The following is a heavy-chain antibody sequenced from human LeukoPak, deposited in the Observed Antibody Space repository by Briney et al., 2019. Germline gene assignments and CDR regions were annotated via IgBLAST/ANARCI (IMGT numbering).Heavy chain of an antibody. CDR3: ARERGVEWEKPYMDV. D-gene: IGHD1-26*01. CDR1: GSSITAFY. CDR2: FQYGGNS. V-gene: IGHV4-59*01. Sequence: SETLSLTCNVSGSSITAFYWSWIRQSPGKGLEWIGSFQYGGNSKYNPSLKSRVAMSVDTSKRQLSLRLTSVTAADTAVYYCARERGVEWEKPYMDVWGKGTTVTVSS. J-gene: IGHJ6*03.